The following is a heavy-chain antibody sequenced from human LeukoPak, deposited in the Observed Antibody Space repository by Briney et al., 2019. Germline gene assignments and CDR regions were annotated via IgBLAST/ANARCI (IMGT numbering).Heavy chain of an antibody. Sequence: PSETLSLTCAVYGGSFSGYYWSWIRQPPGKGLEWIGEINHSGSTSYNPSLKSRVTISVDTSKNQFSLKLSSVTAADAAVYYCARGRSFDPWGQGTLVTVSS. CDR1: GGSFSGYY. J-gene: IGHJ5*02. V-gene: IGHV4-34*01. CDR3: ARGRSFDP. CDR2: INHSGST.